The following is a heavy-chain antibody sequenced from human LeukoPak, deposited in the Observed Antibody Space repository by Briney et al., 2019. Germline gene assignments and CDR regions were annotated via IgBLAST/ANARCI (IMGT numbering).Heavy chain of an antibody. V-gene: IGHV3-30*18. Sequence: PGGSLRLSCAASGFTFSSYGMHWVRQAPGKGLEWVAVISYDGSNKYYADSVKGRFTISRDNSKNTLYLQMNSLRAEDTAVYYCAKGLDDFWSGPLDYWGQGTLVTVSS. J-gene: IGHJ4*02. CDR2: ISYDGSNK. CDR1: GFTFSSYG. D-gene: IGHD3-3*01. CDR3: AKGLDDFWSGPLDY.